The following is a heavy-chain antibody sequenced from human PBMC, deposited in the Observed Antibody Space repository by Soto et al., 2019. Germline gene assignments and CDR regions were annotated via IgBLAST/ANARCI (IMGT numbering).Heavy chain of an antibody. CDR3: GRVGQVLAETFDS. V-gene: IGHV1-46*01. J-gene: IGHJ4*02. CDR2: INPRDGKT. D-gene: IGHD3-3*01. Sequence: AASVKVSCKASGYPFTSQYIHWVRHAPGQGFQWMGIINPRDGKTTYAQNFQGTITMTRDTSTSTLYLELTSLTSDDTAVYYCGRVGQVLAETFDSWGQGALVTVSS. CDR1: GYPFTSQY.